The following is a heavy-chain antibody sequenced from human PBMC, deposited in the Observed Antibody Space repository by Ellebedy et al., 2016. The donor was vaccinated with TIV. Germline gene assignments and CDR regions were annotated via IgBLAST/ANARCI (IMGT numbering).Heavy chain of an antibody. CDR2: IGTAGDT. V-gene: IGHV3-13*01. CDR1: GFTFSSYD. D-gene: IGHD2-21*01. CDR3: ARVRFGDTAVDY. Sequence: GGSLRLSCAASGFTFSSYDMHWVRQGTGKGLEWVSAIGTAGDTYYPGSVKGRLTISRENAKNSSYLQITSLRAEDTAVYYCARVRFGDTAVDYWGQGTLVTVSS. J-gene: IGHJ4*03.